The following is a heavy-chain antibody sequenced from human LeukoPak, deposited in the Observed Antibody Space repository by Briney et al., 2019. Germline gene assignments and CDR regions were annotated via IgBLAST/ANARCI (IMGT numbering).Heavy chain of an antibody. CDR2: IYYSGST. CDR3: ARGGEYGSGSYLYNFDY. CDR1: GGSISSGGYY. Sequence: SETLSLTCTVSGGSISSGGYYWSWIRQHPGKGLERTGYIYYSGSTYYNPSLKSRVTISVDTSKNQFSLKLSSATAADTAVYYCARGGEYGSGSYLYNFDYWGQGTLVTVSS. J-gene: IGHJ4*02. D-gene: IGHD3-10*01. V-gene: IGHV4-31*03.